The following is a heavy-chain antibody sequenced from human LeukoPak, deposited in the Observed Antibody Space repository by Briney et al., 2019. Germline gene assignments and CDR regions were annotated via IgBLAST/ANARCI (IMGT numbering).Heavy chain of an antibody. CDR1: GYTFTNYW. Sequence: PGESLKISCKGSGYTFTNYWIGWVRQMPGKGLEWMGIIYPGDSDTRYSPSFQGQVTISADKSISTAYLQWSSLKASDTAMYYCARVGASHYYYYYMDVWGKGTTVTVSS. V-gene: IGHV5-51*01. CDR3: ARVGASHYYYYYMDV. J-gene: IGHJ6*03. D-gene: IGHD1-26*01. CDR2: IYPGDSDT.